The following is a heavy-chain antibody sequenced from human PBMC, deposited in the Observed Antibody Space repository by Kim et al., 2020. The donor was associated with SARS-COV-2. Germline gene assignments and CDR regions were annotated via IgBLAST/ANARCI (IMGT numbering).Heavy chain of an antibody. D-gene: IGHD3-16*01. J-gene: IGHJ4*02. CDR3: ARDMRGFDY. V-gene: IGHV3-7*01. CDR2: EK. Sequence: EKYYVDSVKGRFTNSRDTVENSLYLQMDRLRAEDTAVYFCARDMRGFDYWGQGILVTVSS.